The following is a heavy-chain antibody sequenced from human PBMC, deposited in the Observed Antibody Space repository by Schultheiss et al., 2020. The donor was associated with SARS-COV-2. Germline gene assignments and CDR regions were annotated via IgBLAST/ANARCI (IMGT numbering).Heavy chain of an antibody. CDR1: GGSFSGYY. V-gene: IGHV4-59*01. Sequence: SETLSLTCAVYGGSFSGYYWGWIRQPPGKGLEWIGYIYYSGSTNYNPSLKSRVTISVDTSKNQFSLKLSSVTAADTAVYYCARVSWGLGLGYYFDYWGQGALVTVSS. CDR2: IYYSGST. CDR3: ARVSWGLGLGYYFDY. J-gene: IGHJ4*02. D-gene: IGHD3/OR15-3a*01.